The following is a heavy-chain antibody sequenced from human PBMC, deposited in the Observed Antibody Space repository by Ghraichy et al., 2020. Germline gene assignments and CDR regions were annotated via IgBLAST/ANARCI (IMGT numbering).Heavy chain of an antibody. V-gene: IGHV4-34*01. J-gene: IGHJ5*02. D-gene: IGHD2-21*01. CDR1: GGSFSGYY. Sequence: SETLSLTCAVYGGSFSGYYWSWIRQPPGKGLEWIGEINHSGSTNYNPSLKSRVTISVDTSKNQFSLKLSSVTAADTAVYYCATTANCGGDCYAEYNWFDPCSRGTLVTV. CDR3: ATTANCGGDCYAEYNWFDP. CDR2: INHSGST.